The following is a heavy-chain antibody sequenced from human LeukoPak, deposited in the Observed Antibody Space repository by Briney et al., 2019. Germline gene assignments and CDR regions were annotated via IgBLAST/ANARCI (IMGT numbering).Heavy chain of an antibody. J-gene: IGHJ3*02. D-gene: IGHD3-3*01. CDR2: IYTSGST. Sequence: KPSQTLSLTYTVSGGSISSGSYYWSWIRQPAGKGLEWIGRIYTSGSTNYNPSLKSRVTISVDTSKNQFSLKLSSVTAADTAVYYCARRPAYYDFWSRSDAFDIWGQGTMVTVSS. CDR3: ARRPAYYDFWSRSDAFDI. CDR1: GGSISSGSYY. V-gene: IGHV4-61*02.